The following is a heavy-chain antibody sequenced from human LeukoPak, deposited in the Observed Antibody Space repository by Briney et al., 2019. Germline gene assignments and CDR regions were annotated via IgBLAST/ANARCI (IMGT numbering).Heavy chain of an antibody. CDR1: GGSISSRSYY. D-gene: IGHD6-13*01. J-gene: IGHJ5*02. Sequence: SETLSLTCTVSGGSISSRSYYWGWIRQPPGKGLEWLGSIFYSESTFYNSSLTSRVTISVDTSKNQFSLKLSSVTAADMAVYYCARLSLYSSTWRAANWFDPWGQGTLVTVSS. CDR3: ARLSLYSSTWRAANWFDP. CDR2: IFYSEST. V-gene: IGHV4-39*01.